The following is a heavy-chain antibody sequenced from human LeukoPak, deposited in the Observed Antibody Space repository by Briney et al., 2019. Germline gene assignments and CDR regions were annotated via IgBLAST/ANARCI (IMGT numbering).Heavy chain of an antibody. D-gene: IGHD3-3*01. CDR3: ARGGAGYDFWSGYYTIPPDAFDI. J-gene: IGHJ3*02. V-gene: IGHV3-21*01. CDR2: ISSSSSYI. CDR1: GFTFSSYS. Sequence: PGGSLRLSCAASGFTFSSYSMNWVRQAPGKGLEWVSSISSSSSYIYYADSVKGRFTISRDNAKNSLYLQMNSLRAEDTAVYNCARGGAGYDFWSGYYTIPPDAFDIWGQGTMVTVSS.